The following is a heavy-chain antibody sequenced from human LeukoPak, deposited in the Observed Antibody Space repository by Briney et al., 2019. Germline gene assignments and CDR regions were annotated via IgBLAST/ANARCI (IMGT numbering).Heavy chain of an antibody. CDR1: GGSISSSSYY. CDR3: ARLDYYYYMDV. J-gene: IGHJ6*03. Sequence: SETLSLTCTVSGGSISSSSYYWGWIRQPPGKGLEWIGSIYYSGSTYYNPSLKSRVTISVDTSKNQFSLKLSSVTAADTAVYYCARLDYYYYMDVWGKGTTVTVSS. V-gene: IGHV4-39*07. CDR2: IYYSGST.